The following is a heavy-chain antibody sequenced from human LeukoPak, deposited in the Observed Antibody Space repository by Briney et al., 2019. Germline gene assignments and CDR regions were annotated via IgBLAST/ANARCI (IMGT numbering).Heavy chain of an antibody. CDR1: GFTFSSYW. D-gene: IGHD4-23*01. V-gene: IGHV3-7*01. Sequence: PGGSLRLSCAASGFTFSSYWMSWVRQAPGKGLEWVANIKQDGSEKYYVDSVKGRFTISRDNAKNSLYLQMNSLRAEDTAVYYCARTATKNYGGKQRQGIAYYFDYWGQGTLVTVSS. J-gene: IGHJ4*02. CDR2: IKQDGSEK. CDR3: ARTATKNYGGKQRQGIAYYFDY.